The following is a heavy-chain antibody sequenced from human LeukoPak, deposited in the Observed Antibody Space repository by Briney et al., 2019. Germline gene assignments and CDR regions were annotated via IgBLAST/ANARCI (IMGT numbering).Heavy chain of an antibody. CDR2: IKQDGSEK. Sequence: GGSLRLSCAASGFTFSGYWMSWVRQAPGKGLEWVANIKQDGSEKYYVDSVKGRFTISRDNAKNSLYLQMNSLRAEDTAVYYCARDLFHCSSTSCYGRWYYFDYWGQGTLVTVSS. CDR1: GFTFSGYW. J-gene: IGHJ4*02. CDR3: ARDLFHCSSTSCYGRWYYFDY. D-gene: IGHD2-2*01. V-gene: IGHV3-7*01.